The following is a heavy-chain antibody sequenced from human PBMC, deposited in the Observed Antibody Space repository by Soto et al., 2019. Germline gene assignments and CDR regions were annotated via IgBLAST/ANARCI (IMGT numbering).Heavy chain of an antibody. CDR1: GGTFSSDS. CDR2: IIPMFDTP. J-gene: IGHJ4*02. V-gene: IGHV1-69*12. CDR3: ARSGGLDRDFNY. Sequence: QVQLVQSGAEVKKPGSSVKVSCKASGGTFSSDSFSWVRQAPGQGLEGMGGIIPMFDTPIYAQKFQDRVTSPADESTSTADLQLSSLRPRDTAVYYCARSGGLDRDFNYWGQGSLVTVSS. D-gene: IGHD2-15*01.